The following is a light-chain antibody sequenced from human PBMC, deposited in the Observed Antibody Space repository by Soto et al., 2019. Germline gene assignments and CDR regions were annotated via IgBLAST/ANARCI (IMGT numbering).Light chain of an antibody. CDR3: SSYAGSSTWV. CDR2: EVS. V-gene: IGLV2-8*01. Sequence: QSAPTQPPSASGSPGQSATICCTGTSSDVGGYNYVSWYQQYPGKAPKLMIYEVSKRPSGVPDRFSGSKSGNTASLTVSGLQAEDEADYYCSSYAGSSTWVFGEGTQLTVL. CDR1: SSDVGGYNY. J-gene: IGLJ2*01.